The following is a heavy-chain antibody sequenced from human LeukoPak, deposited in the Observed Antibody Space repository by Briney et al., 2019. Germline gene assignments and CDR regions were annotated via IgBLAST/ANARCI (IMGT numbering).Heavy chain of an antibody. Sequence: ASVKVSCKASGGTFSSYAISWVRQAPGQGLEWMGGLIPIFGTANYAQKFQGRVTITADESTSTAYMELSSLRSEDTAVYYCARGFEAIFGVVIITSSYNWFDPWGQGTLVTVSS. D-gene: IGHD3-3*01. V-gene: IGHV1-69*13. CDR3: ARGFEAIFGVVIITSSYNWFDP. J-gene: IGHJ5*02. CDR1: GGTFSSYA. CDR2: LIPIFGTA.